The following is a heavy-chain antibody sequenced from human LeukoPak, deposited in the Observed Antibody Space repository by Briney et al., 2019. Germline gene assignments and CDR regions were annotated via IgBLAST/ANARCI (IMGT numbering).Heavy chain of an antibody. CDR2: ISGDGGST. V-gene: IGHV3-43*02. J-gene: IGHJ6*02. CDR3: AKDERDYYDSSGPMDV. D-gene: IGHD3-22*01. Sequence: GGSLRLSCAASGFTFDDYAMHWVRQAPGKGLEWVSLISGDGGSTNYADSVKGRFTISRDNSKNSLYLQMNSLRTEDTALYYCAKDERDYYDSSGPMDVWGQGTTVTVSS. CDR1: GFTFDDYA.